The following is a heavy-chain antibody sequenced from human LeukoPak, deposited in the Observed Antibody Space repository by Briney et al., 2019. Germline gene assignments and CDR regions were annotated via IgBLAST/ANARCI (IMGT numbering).Heavy chain of an antibody. CDR3: AKDLSKQQLGNAAFDI. D-gene: IGHD6-13*01. CDR2: ISGSGGST. V-gene: IGHV3-23*01. Sequence: PGGSLRLSCAASGFTFSSYAMSWVRQAPGKGLEWVSAISGSGGSTYYADSVKGRFTISRDNSKNTLYLQMNGLRAEDTAVYYCAKDLSKQQLGNAAFDIWGQGTMVTVSS. J-gene: IGHJ3*02. CDR1: GFTFSSYA.